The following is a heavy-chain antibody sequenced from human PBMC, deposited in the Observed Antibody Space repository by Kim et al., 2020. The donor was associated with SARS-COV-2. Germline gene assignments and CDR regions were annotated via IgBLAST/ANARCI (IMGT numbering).Heavy chain of an antibody. CDR1: GFTFSSYG. CDR3: ARAGGYSGYPLFDY. Sequence: GGSLRLSCAASGFTFSSYGMHWVRQAPGKGLEWVAVIWYDGSNKYYADSVKGRFTISRDNSKNTLYLQMNSLRAEDTAVYYCARAGGYSGYPLFDYWGQGTLVTVSS. CDR2: IWYDGSNK. D-gene: IGHD5-12*01. V-gene: IGHV3-33*01. J-gene: IGHJ4*02.